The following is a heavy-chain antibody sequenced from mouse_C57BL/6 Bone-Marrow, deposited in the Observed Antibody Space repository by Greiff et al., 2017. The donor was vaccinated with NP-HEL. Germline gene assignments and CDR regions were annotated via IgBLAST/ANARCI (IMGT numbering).Heavy chain of an antibody. Sequence: QVQLQQSGAELVRPGTSVKVSCKASGYAFTNYLIEWVKQRPGQGLEWIGVINPGSGGTNYNEKFKGKATLTADKSSSTAYMQLSSLTSEDSAVYFCARNGSRSGYFDVWGTGTTVTVSS. J-gene: IGHJ1*03. CDR1: GYAFTNYL. D-gene: IGHD1-1*01. CDR3: ARNGSRSGYFDV. V-gene: IGHV1-54*01. CDR2: INPGSGGT.